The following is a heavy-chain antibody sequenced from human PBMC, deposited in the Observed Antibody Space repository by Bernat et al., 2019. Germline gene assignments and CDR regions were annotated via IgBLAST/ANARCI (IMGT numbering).Heavy chain of an antibody. V-gene: IGHV3-30*01. J-gene: IGHJ4*02. CDR2: VTQDGSNK. Sequence: QVQLVESGGGVVQPGRSLRLSCAASGFTFSAYEIHWVRQAPGKGLEWVTLVTQDGSNKYYADSVKGRFTISRDNSKNTVDLEMDSLRTEDTAVYYCAQDFTSWGQGTLVSVSS. CDR3: AQDFTS. CDR1: GFTFSAYE. D-gene: IGHD3-10*01.